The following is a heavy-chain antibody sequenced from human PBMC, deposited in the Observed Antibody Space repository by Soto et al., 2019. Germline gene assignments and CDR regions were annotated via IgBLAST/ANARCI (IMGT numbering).Heavy chain of an antibody. CDR3: ARDSVALYYYYYGMDV. CDR2: IDWDDDK. D-gene: IGHD2-21*01. CDR1: GFSLSTSGMC. V-gene: IGHV2-70*11. Sequence: SGPTLENHTQTLTLTCTFSGFSLSTSGMCVSWIRQPPGKALEWLARIDWDDDKYYSTSLKTRLTISKDTSKNQVVLTMTNMDPVDTATYYCARDSVALYYYYYGMDVWGQGTTVTVSS. J-gene: IGHJ6*02.